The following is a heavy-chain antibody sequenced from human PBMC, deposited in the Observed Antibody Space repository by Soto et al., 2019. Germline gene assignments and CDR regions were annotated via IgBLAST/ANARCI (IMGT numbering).Heavy chain of an antibody. CDR3: ARQRTSVVTQAYFDS. CDR2: IYYSGST. D-gene: IGHD2-21*02. J-gene: IGHJ4*02. CDR1: GDSINNRSYY. Sequence: XETLSLTCTVTGDSINNRSYYWGWIRQPPGKGLEWIGIIYYSGSTYNNPSLKSRVSMSVDTSKNQFSLKLRSVTAADTALYYCARQRTSVVTQAYFDSWGQGSLVTVSS. V-gene: IGHV4-39*01.